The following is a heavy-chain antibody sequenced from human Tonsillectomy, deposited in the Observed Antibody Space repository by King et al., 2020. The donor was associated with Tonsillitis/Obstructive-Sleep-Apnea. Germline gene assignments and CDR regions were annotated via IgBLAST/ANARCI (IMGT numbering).Heavy chain of an antibody. J-gene: IGHJ4*02. V-gene: IGHV4-39*01. D-gene: IGHD7-27*01. CDR3: ARQKGGTGDPIDY. Sequence: QLQESGPRLVKPSETLSLTCSVSGGSVSSSRYYWGWIRQPPGKGLEGMGSMSFSGRTYYNPSLKSRVTISGDTSKNQFSLKLSSVTAADTAVYYGARQKGGTGDPIDYWGQGTLVTVSS. CDR1: GGSVSSSRYY. CDR2: MSFSGRT.